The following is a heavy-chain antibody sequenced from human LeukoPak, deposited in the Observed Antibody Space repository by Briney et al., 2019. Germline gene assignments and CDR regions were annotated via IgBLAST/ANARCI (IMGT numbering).Heavy chain of an antibody. V-gene: IGHV3-53*04. J-gene: IGHJ2*01. CDR1: GFTVSYIY. Sequence: PGGSLRLSCAASGFTVSYIYMTWVRQAPGKGLECVSGVYSDGSTYYADSVKGRFTISRHNSKNTLYLQMNILRTEDTAVHYCARGQRIVEVGATVGWYFDLWGRGTLVTVSS. D-gene: IGHD1-26*01. CDR3: ARGQRIVEVGATVGWYFDL. CDR2: VYSDGST.